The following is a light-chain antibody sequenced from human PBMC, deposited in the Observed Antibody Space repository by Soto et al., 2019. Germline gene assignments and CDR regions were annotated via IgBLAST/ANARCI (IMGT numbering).Light chain of an antibody. Sequence: AVQMTQSPASLSASVGDSVTITCRASQDIGADLGWYQQRPGKAPKLLIYATSNLQSGVPSRFSGNGSGADFTLTISSLQPEDLATYYGRQDYKDPRTFGQGTKVEIK. J-gene: IGKJ1*01. CDR2: ATS. CDR1: QDIGAD. V-gene: IGKV1-6*01. CDR3: RQDYKDPRT.